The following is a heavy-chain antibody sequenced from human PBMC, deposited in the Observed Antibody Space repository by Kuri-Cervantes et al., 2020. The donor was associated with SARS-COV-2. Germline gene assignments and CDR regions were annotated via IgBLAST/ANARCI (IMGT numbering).Heavy chain of an antibody. V-gene: IGHV1-2*02. CDR2: INPNSGGT. CDR1: GYTFTSYY. Sequence: ASVKVSCKASGYTFTSYYMHWVRQAPGQGLEWMGWINPNSGGTNYAQTFQGRVTMTRDTSISTAYMELSRLRSDDTAVYYCARDFGFSVLLYLFDPRGQGTLVTVSS. J-gene: IGHJ5*02. CDR3: ARDFGFSVLLYLFDP. D-gene: IGHD2-2*01.